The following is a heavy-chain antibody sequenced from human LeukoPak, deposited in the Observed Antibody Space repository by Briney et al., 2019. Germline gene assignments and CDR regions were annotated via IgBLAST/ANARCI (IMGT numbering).Heavy chain of an antibody. CDR3: ARVGPLIAAAGFDY. Sequence: SETLSLTCAVYGGSFSGYYWSWIRQPPGKGLEWIGEINHSGSTNYNPSLKSRVTISVDTSKNQFSLKLSSVTAADTAVYYCARVGPLIAAAGFDYWGQGTLVTVSS. CDR1: GGSFSGYY. V-gene: IGHV4-34*01. CDR2: INHSGST. D-gene: IGHD6-13*01. J-gene: IGHJ4*02.